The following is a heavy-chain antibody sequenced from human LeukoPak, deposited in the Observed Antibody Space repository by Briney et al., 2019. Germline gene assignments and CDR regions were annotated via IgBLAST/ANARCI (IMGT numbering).Heavy chain of an antibody. CDR3: ARGSSGLVGYYFDY. CDR2: ISSSSSTI. V-gene: IGHV3-48*01. J-gene: IGHJ4*02. D-gene: IGHD3-22*01. Sequence: GGSLRLSCAASGFTFSSYSMNWVRQAPGKGLEWVSYISSSSSTIYYADSVKGRFTISRDNSKNTLYLQMNSLRAEDTAVYYCARGSSGLVGYYFDYWGQGTLVTVSS. CDR1: GFTFSSYS.